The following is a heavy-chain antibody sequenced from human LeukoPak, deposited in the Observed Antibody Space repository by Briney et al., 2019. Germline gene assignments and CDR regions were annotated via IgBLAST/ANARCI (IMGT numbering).Heavy chain of an antibody. CDR1: GFTFSSYS. CDR2: ISSSSSYI. D-gene: IGHD2-2*02. Sequence: GGSLRLSCAASGFTFSSYSMNWVRQAPGRGLEWVSYISSSSSYIYYADSVKGRFTISRDNAKNSLYLQMNSLRAEDTAVYYCARDLVVVPAAIGYWGQGTLVTVSS. J-gene: IGHJ4*02. CDR3: ARDLVVVPAAIGY. V-gene: IGHV3-21*05.